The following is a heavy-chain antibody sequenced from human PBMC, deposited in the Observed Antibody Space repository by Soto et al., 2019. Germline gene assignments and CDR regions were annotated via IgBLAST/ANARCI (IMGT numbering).Heavy chain of an antibody. V-gene: IGHV3-23*01. D-gene: IGHD2-15*01. CDR1: GFTFSSYA. Sequence: EVQLLESGGGLVQPGGSLRLSCAASGFTFSSYAMTWVRQAPGKGLEWVSTISGSGATTHDADSVKGTFTISRDNSKNKLGLQMNSLRAEDTAVYYCAKDWVYCSGGSCPRPFDYWGQGTLVTVSS. CDR2: ISGSGATT. J-gene: IGHJ4*02. CDR3: AKDWVYCSGGSCPRPFDY.